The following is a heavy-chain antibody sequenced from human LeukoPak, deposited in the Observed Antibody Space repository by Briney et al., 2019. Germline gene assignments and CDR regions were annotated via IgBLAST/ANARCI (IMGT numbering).Heavy chain of an antibody. J-gene: IGHJ4*02. CDR1: GRSISSSSYY. V-gene: IGHV4-39*01. CDR2: IYYAGST. D-gene: IGHD1-14*01. Sequence: SETLSLTCTVSGRSISSSSYYWGWLRQPPGKGREGIGSIYYAGSTYYNPSLKSRVNICVDASKNQFTLKLSSVTAEDTAVYYWARRRPARTTYDFDYWGKGTPVSVSS. CDR3: ARRRPARTTYDFDY.